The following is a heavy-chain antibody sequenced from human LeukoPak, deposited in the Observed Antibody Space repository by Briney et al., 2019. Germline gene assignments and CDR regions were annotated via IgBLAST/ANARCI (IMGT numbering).Heavy chain of an antibody. J-gene: IGHJ4*02. V-gene: IGHV3-30*04. D-gene: IGHD6-19*01. CDR2: TSFDESNK. CDR3: ARAKRFSSGWLDCFDY. Sequence: GGSLRLSCQGFGFPFRGFPMHWAPQAPAKGLEGVEVTSFDESNKYYADSVKGRFTISRDNSMNTVYLQMYSLRDGDTAVYYCARAKRFSSGWLDCFDYWGQGTLVTVSS. CDR1: GFPFRGFP.